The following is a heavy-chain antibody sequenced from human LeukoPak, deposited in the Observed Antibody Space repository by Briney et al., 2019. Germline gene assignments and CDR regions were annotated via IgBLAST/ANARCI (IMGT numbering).Heavy chain of an antibody. CDR3: ARGVTYYDFWSGYSYYYYYMDV. CDR2: INHSGST. CDR1: GGSFSGYY. J-gene: IGHJ6*03. Sequence: SETLSLTCAVYGGSFSGYYWSWIRQPPGKGLEWIGEINHSGSTNYNPSLKSRVTISVDTSKNQFSLKLSSVTAADTAVYYCARGVTYYDFWSGYSYYYYYMDVWGKGTTVTVSS. D-gene: IGHD3-3*01. V-gene: IGHV4-34*01.